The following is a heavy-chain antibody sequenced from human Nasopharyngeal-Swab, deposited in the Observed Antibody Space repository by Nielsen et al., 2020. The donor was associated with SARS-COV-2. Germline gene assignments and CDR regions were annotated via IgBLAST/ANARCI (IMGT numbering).Heavy chain of an antibody. CDR2: ISSSSSYI. J-gene: IGHJ6*02. D-gene: IGHD3-10*01. V-gene: IGHV3-21*04. CDR1: GFTFSSYS. Sequence: GESLKISCAASGFTFSSYSMNWVRQAPGKGLEWVSSISSSSSYIYYADSVKGRFTISRDNAKNSLYLQMNSLRAEDTALYYCAKDMAYYYGMDVWGQGTTVTVSS. CDR3: AKDMAYYYGMDV.